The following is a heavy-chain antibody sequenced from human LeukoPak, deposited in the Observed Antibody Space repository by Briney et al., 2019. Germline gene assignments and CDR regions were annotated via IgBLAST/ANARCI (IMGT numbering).Heavy chain of an antibody. V-gene: IGHV3-23*01. CDR1: GFTFSSYA. Sequence: PGGSLRLSCAASGFTFSSYAMSWVRQAPGKGLEWVSAISGSGGSTYYAGSVKGRFTISRDNSKNTLYLQMNSLRAEDTAVYYCAKGIVYYYDSSGYYYAFWGQGTLVTVSS. CDR3: AKGIVYYYDSSGYYYAF. D-gene: IGHD3-22*01. CDR2: ISGSGGST. J-gene: IGHJ4*02.